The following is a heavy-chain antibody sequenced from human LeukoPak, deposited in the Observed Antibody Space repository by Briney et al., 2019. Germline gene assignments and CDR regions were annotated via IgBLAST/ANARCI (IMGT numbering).Heavy chain of an antibody. V-gene: IGHV4-39*01. J-gene: IGHJ4*02. CDR3: ASGQWLVSNSDY. D-gene: IGHD6-19*01. CDR1: GGSISSSSYY. Sequence: SETLSLTCTVSGGSISSSSYYWGWIRQPPGKGLEWIGSIYYSGSTYYNPSLKSRVTISVDTSKNQFSLKLSSVTAADTAVYYCASGQWLVSNSDYWGQGTLVTVSS. CDR2: IYYSGST.